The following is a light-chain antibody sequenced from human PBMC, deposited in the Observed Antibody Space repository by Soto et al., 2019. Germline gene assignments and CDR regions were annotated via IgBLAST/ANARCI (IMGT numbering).Light chain of an antibody. CDR3: SSYTSSSTLV. CDR1: NSDVGGYNY. J-gene: IGLJ2*01. V-gene: IGLV2-14*01. CDR2: EVS. Sequence: QSARTQPASVSRSPGQSITISCTGTNSDVGGYNYVSWYQQHPGKAPKLMIYEVSNRPSGVSNRFSGSKSGNTASLTISGLQAEDESDYYCSSYTSSSTLVFGGGTKLTVL.